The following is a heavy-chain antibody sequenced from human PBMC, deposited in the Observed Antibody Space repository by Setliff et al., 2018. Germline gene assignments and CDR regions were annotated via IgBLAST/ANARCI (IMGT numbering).Heavy chain of an antibody. J-gene: IGHJ4*02. CDR1: GSNFSSYA. Sequence: GGSLRLSCEGSGSNFSSYAMHWVRQAPGKGLQWVAVISYDGTNKYYADSVKGRFIISRDNSNNTLYLQMNILRAEDTAVYYCARSGNRGVIWGWGQGTLVTVSS. CDR2: ISYDGTNK. D-gene: IGHD3-10*01. V-gene: IGHV3-30-3*01. CDR3: ARSGNRGVIWG.